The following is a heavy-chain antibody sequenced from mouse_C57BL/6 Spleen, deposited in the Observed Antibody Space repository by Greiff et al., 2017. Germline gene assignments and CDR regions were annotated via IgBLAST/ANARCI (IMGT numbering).Heavy chain of an antibody. CDR3: ARQNYDYDGNWYFDV. J-gene: IGHJ1*03. CDR2: ISSGGSYT. Sequence: SGGDLVKPGGSLKLSCAASGFTFSSYGMSWVRQTPDKRLEWVATISSGGSYTYYPDSVKGGFTISRDTAKNTLYLQMGSLKSEDTALYYCARQNYDYDGNWYFDVWGTGTTVTVSS. V-gene: IGHV5-6*01. D-gene: IGHD2-4*01. CDR1: GFTFSSYG.